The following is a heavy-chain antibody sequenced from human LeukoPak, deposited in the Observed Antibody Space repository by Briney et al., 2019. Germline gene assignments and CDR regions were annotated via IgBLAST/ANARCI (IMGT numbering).Heavy chain of an antibody. J-gene: IGHJ4*02. CDR3: ARAFWGSVDY. D-gene: IGHD3-16*01. CDR2: IKHSGST. V-gene: IGHV4-34*01. CDR1: GFTFSSSW. Sequence: GSLRLSCAVSGFTFSSSWMHWVRQPPGKGLEWIGEIKHSGSTNYNPSLKSRVTIPVDTSKNQFSLKLSSVTAADTAVYYCARAFWGSVDYWGQGTLVTVSS.